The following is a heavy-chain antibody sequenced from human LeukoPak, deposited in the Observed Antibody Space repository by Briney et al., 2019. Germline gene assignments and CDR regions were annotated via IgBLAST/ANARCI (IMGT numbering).Heavy chain of an antibody. CDR3: AREGRGGHNFDY. V-gene: IGHV4-34*01. J-gene: IGHJ4*02. Sequence: SETLSLTCAVSDESFSGYYWNWIRQPPGRGLEWIGEINYSGSTQYHPSLKSRASMSVDKSKKQVSLKLSSVTVADTAVYYCAREGRGGHNFDYWGQGTLAIVSS. CDR2: INYSGST. D-gene: IGHD2-15*01. CDR1: DESFSGYY.